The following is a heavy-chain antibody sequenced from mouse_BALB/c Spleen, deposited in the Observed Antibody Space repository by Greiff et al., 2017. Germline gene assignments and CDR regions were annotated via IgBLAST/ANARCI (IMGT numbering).Heavy chain of an antibody. D-gene: IGHD1-1*01. CDR3: ARCYGSSYGYFDV. V-gene: IGHV1-14*01. CDR1: GYTFTSYV. J-gene: IGHJ1*01. Sequence: VQLQQSGPELVKPGASVKMSCKASGYTFTSYVMHWVKQKPGQGLEWIGYINPYNDGTKYNEKFKGKATLTSDKSSSTAYMELSSLTSEDSAVYYCARCYGSSYGYFDVWGAGTTVTVSA. CDR2: INPYNDGT.